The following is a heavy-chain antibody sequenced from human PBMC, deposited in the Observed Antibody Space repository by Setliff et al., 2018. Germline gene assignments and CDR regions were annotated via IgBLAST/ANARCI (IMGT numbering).Heavy chain of an antibody. CDR2: IYYRGDT. CDR3: ARGRIAERPEAIDY. V-gene: IGHV4-39*01. CDR1: GASLSSGTYY. D-gene: IGHD6-6*01. J-gene: IGHJ4*02. Sequence: TLSLTCTVSGASLSSGTYYWGWIRQPPGKGLEWIGRIYYRGDTYYNASLKGRLTISVDTAQNQFSLRLTSVTAADTGVYYCARGRIAERPEAIDYWGQGTPVTVSS.